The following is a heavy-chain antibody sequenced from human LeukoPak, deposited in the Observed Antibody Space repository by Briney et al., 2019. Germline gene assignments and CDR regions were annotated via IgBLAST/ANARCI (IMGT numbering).Heavy chain of an antibody. Sequence: GGSLRVSCAASGVTFSDYTMHWVRQAPGRGLEWVAEIPYDGGDEYYADPVKGRFTISRDNPKNPLYPKMNRLTTQDTALYYCARGRRRLSTHHIYGMDVWGQRTTVTVTS. V-gene: IGHV3-30*04. J-gene: IGHJ6*02. CDR2: IPYDGGDE. CDR1: GVTFSDYT. CDR3: ARGRRRLSTHHIYGMDV. D-gene: IGHD1-14*01.